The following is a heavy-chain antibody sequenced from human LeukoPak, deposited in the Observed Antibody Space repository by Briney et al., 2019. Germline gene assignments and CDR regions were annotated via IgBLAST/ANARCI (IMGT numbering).Heavy chain of an antibody. Sequence: SETLSLTCTVSGGSISSYYWSWIRQPPGKGREGIGYIYYSGSTNYNPSLKSRVTISVDTSKNQFSLKLSSVTAADTAVYYGASTTDVLDAFDIWGQGAMVTVSS. D-gene: IGHD1-1*01. CDR1: GGSISSYY. V-gene: IGHV4-59*08. J-gene: IGHJ3*02. CDR3: ASTTDVLDAFDI. CDR2: IYYSGST.